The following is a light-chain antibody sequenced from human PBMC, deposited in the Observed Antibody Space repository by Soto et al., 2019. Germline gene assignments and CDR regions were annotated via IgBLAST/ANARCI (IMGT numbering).Light chain of an antibody. CDR1: QNINGW. J-gene: IGKJ1*01. V-gene: IGKV1-5*03. Sequence: DIQMTQSPSTLSASVGDRVTVTCRATQNINGWLAWYQQKPGKAPKLLIYKASNLASGVPSRFSGSGSGTEFTLTISGLQPEDFATYFCQQYNTYWTFGQGTKVDIK. CDR2: KAS. CDR3: QQYNTYWT.